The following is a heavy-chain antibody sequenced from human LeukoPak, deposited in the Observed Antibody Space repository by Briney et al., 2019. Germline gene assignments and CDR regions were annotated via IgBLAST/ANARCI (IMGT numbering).Heavy chain of an antibody. Sequence: ASVTVSFKASGYSFISYGISWVRQAPGQGLEWMGWISPYNGNSKYTDKVQGRVTMTTDTSTSTAYMELRSLRSDDTAVYYCARGPAVVNWFDPWGQGSLVTVSS. CDR3: ARGPAVVNWFDP. V-gene: IGHV1-18*01. D-gene: IGHD3-22*01. CDR1: GYSFISYG. CDR2: ISPYNGNS. J-gene: IGHJ5*02.